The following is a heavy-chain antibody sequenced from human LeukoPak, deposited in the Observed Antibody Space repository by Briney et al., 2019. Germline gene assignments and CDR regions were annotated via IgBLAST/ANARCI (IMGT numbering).Heavy chain of an antibody. V-gene: IGHV3-23*01. CDR2: ITATSSST. CDR1: GFTFSSYG. D-gene: IGHD3-10*01. CDR3: AKDIVIMVRGFDY. Sequence: GGSLRLSCAASGFTFSSYGMSWVRQAPGKGLEWVSAITATSSSTHDADSVQGRFTISRDNSKNTLYLQMNSLRPEDTAIYYCAKDIVIMVRGFDYWGQGTLVTVSS. J-gene: IGHJ4*02.